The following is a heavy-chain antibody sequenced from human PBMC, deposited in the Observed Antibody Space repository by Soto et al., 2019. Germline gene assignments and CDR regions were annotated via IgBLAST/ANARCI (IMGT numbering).Heavy chain of an antibody. CDR2: ISAYNGNT. D-gene: IGHD6-19*01. Sequence: GASVKVSCKASGYSFTNNDVTWVRQAPGQGLEWMGWISAYNGNTNYAQKLQGRVTMTTDTSTSTAYMELRSLRSDDTAVYYCARDNSISGWFTGFDYWGLGTPVTVSS. CDR3: ARDNSISGWFTGFDY. V-gene: IGHV1-18*01. J-gene: IGHJ4*02. CDR1: GYSFTNND.